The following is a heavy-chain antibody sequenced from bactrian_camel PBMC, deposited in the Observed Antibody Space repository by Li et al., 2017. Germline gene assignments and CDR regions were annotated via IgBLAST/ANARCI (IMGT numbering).Heavy chain of an antibody. Sequence: VQLVESGGGLVQPGGSVRLSCAASGFAFINYDMNWVRQAPGKGLEWVSSIHSGGKTTYYGTSAEGRFTISRDNAKNILYLQMNSLKPEDTAVYYCAAARRCYNIYRNQNEYSYWGQGTQVTVS. CDR3: AAARRCYNIYRNQNEYSY. CDR2: IHSGGKTT. D-gene: IGHD2*01. V-gene: IGHV3S40*01. J-gene: IGHJ4*01. CDR1: GFAFINYD.